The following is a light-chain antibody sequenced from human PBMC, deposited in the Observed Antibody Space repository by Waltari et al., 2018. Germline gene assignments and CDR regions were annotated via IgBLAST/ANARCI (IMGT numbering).Light chain of an antibody. J-gene: IGLJ2*01. V-gene: IGLV2-14*03. Sequence: QSALPQPASLSGSPGQSITISCPGGSSDMGRANFVSWYQQHPGNAPKLILYDVVNRPSGVSNRFSGSKSGNTASLTISGLQPEDETDYYCSSHTTSNTLIFGGGTRVTVL. CDR3: SSHTTSNTLI. CDR1: SSDMGRANF. CDR2: DVV.